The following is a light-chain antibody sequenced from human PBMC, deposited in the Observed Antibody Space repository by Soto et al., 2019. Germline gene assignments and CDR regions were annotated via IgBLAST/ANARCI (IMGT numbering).Light chain of an antibody. J-gene: IGKJ1*01. V-gene: IGKV1-12*01. CDR3: HQTYNVPWT. CDR1: QGISSY. Sequence: DIQMTQSPSSLSASVGDRVTSTCRASQGISSYLAWYQQKPGKAPKLLIYAASTLQSGVPSRFSGSGSGTDFTLTISSLQPEDFATYWCHQTYNVPWTFGQGTKVDIK. CDR2: AAS.